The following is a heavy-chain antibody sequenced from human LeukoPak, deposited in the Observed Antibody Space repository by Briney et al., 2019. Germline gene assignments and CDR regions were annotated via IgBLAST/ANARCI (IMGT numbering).Heavy chain of an antibody. CDR2: ISGSGGST. J-gene: IGHJ3*02. D-gene: IGHD2-2*03. CDR1: GFTFSSYA. Sequence: GGSLRLSCAASGFTFSSYAMSWVRQAPGKGLEWVSAISGSGGSTYYADSVKGRFTISRDNSKNTLYLQMYSLRAEDTAVYYCARDGYCSSTSCYANDAFDIWSQGTMVTISS. CDR3: ARDGYCSSTSCYANDAFDI. V-gene: IGHV3-23*01.